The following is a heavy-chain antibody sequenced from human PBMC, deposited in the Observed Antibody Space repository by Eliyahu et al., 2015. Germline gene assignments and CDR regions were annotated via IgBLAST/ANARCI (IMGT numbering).Heavy chain of an antibody. CDR3: ARAPYYYDNGGFFPGLYAFDI. D-gene: IGHD3-22*01. J-gene: IGHJ3*02. Sequence: YHNPSLKSRVTISIETSKNQFSLKLSSVTAADTAVYYCARAPYYYDNGGFFPGLYAFDIWGQGTMVTVSS. V-gene: IGHV4-31*02.